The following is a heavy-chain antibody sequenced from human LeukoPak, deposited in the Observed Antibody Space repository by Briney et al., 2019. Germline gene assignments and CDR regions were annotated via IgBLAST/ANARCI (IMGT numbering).Heavy chain of an antibody. J-gene: IGHJ5*02. CDR3: ARGGYSSSSYWFDP. Sequence: SVKVSCKASGGTFSSYTMSWVLQAPGQGLEWMGRIIPILGIANYAQKFQGRVTITADKSTSTAYMELSSLRSEDTAVYYCARGGYSSSSYWFDPWGQGTLVPVSS. CDR2: IIPILGIA. CDR1: GGTFSSYT. D-gene: IGHD6-6*01. V-gene: IGHV1-69*02.